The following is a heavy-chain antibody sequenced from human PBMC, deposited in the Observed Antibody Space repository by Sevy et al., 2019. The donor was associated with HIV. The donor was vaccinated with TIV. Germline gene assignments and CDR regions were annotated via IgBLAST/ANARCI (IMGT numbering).Heavy chain of an antibody. Sequence: GSLRLSCAASGFTFSSYSMNWVRQAPGKGLEWVSSISSSSSYIYYADSVKGRFTISRDNAKNSLYLQMNSLRAEDTAVYYCARPSASKRILRGEAFDIWGQGTMVTVSS. CDR2: ISSSSSYI. D-gene: IGHD3-16*01. CDR1: GFTFSSYS. V-gene: IGHV3-21*01. J-gene: IGHJ3*02. CDR3: ARPSASKRILRGEAFDI.